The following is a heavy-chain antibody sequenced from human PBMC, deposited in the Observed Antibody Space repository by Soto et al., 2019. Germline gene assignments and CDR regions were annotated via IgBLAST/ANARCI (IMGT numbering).Heavy chain of an antibody. V-gene: IGHV4-59*01. Sequence: QVRLQEAGPGLVKPSATLFLTCTVSDGSISRYYWSWIRQLPGKGLEWIVYIYGTGTTNYAPSLKSRVTMFLQTSINLFSLTLNSVTAADTAMYYCGGFSSVTYMFGLWGPGTLVTGSS. D-gene: IGHD3-3*01. CDR1: DGSISRYY. J-gene: IGHJ4*02. CDR3: GGFSSVTYMFGL. CDR2: IYGTGTT.